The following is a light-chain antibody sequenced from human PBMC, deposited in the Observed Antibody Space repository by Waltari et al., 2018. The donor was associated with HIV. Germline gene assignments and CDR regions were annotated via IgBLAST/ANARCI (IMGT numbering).Light chain of an antibody. CDR1: QSVSSN. CDR2: GAS. V-gene: IGKV3-15*01. CDR3: QQYNNWPPYT. Sequence: ETVMTQSPATLSVSPGERATLSCRASQSVSSNLAWYQQKPGQAHRLLIYGASTRVTSIPARFSGSGSGTEFTLTISSLQSEDFAVYYCQQYNNWPPYTFGQGTKVEIK. J-gene: IGKJ2*01.